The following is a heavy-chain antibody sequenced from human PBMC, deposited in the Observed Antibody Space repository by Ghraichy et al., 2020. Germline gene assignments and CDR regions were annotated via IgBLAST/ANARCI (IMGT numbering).Heavy chain of an antibody. CDR3: AKDRWHGGYQDFDY. CDR2: ISGSGGST. D-gene: IGHD5-12*01. V-gene: IGHV3-23*01. J-gene: IGHJ4*02. Sequence: LSLTCAASGFTFSSYAMSWVRQAPGKGLEWVSAISGSGGSTYYADSVKGRFTISRDNSKNTLYLQMNSLRAEDTAVYYCAKDRWHGGYQDFDYWGQGTLVTVSS. CDR1: GFTFSSYA.